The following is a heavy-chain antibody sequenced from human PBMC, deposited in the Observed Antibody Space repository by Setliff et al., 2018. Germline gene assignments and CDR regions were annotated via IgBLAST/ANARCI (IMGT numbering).Heavy chain of an antibody. CDR3: GRAGVAAADRKGLLDH. Sequence: ASVKVSCKTSGYSFTGYYMHWVRQAPGQGPEWMGIINPGGGSASIVEKFQGRVTMTSDTSTSTVYLDLSGLTSEDTAVYYCGRAGVAAADRKGLLDHWGQGTLVTVSS. CDR1: GYSFTGYY. J-gene: IGHJ4*02. D-gene: IGHD6-13*01. CDR2: INPGGGSA. V-gene: IGHV1-46*01.